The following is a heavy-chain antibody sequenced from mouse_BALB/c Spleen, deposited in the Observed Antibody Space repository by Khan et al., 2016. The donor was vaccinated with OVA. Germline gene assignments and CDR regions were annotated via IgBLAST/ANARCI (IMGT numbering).Heavy chain of an antibody. Sequence: VQLQQSGAELVKPGASVKLSCTASGFNIKDTYMHWVKQRPEQGLEWIGRIDPANGNTKYDPKFQGKATITVDISSNTAYLQPSSLTSEDNAVYYCVSPNWFSYWGQGTLVTVSA. CDR2: IDPANGNT. J-gene: IGHJ3*01. CDR1: GFNIKDTY. CDR3: VSPNWFSY. V-gene: IGHV14-3*02.